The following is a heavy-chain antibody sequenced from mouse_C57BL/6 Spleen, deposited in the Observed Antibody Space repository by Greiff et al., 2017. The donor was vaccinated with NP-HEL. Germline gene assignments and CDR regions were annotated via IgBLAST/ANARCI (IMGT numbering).Heavy chain of an antibody. D-gene: IGHD1-1*01. CDR2: IYPGDGDT. Sequence: VQLQQSGPELVKPGASVKISCKASGYAFSSSWMNWVKQRPGKGLEWIGRIYPGDGDTNYNGKFKGKATLTADKSSSTAYMQLSSLTSEDSAVYLCARSIYYGSSYGAMDYWGQGTSVTVSS. V-gene: IGHV1-82*01. J-gene: IGHJ4*01. CDR3: ARSIYYGSSYGAMDY. CDR1: GYAFSSSW.